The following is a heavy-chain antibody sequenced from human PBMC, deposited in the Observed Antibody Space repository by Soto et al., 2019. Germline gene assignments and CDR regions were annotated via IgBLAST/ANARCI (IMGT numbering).Heavy chain of an antibody. Sequence: LSLTCAVYGGSFSGYYWSWIRQPPGKGLEWIGEINHSGSTNYNPSLKSRVTISVDTSKNQFSLKLSSVTAADTAVYYCARGPPPYSSTRKKGSFDPWGQGTLVTVSS. CDR1: GGSFSGYY. CDR3: ARGPPPYSSTRKKGSFDP. D-gene: IGHD6-13*01. CDR2: INHSGST. V-gene: IGHV4-34*01. J-gene: IGHJ5*02.